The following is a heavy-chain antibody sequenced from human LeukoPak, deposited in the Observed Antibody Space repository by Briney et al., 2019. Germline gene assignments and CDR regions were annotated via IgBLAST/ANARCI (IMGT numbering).Heavy chain of an antibody. CDR2: ISYDGSNK. Sequence: GGSLGLSCAASGFTFSSYAMHWVRQAPGKGLEWVAVISYDGSNKYYADSVKGRFTISRDNSRNTLYLQMNSLRPEDTAVYYCAKSDIVVVPAAHDYFDMWGQGTMVTVSS. CDR1: GFTFSSYA. J-gene: IGHJ3*02. D-gene: IGHD2-2*01. CDR3: AKSDIVVVPAAHDYFDM. V-gene: IGHV3-30-3*01.